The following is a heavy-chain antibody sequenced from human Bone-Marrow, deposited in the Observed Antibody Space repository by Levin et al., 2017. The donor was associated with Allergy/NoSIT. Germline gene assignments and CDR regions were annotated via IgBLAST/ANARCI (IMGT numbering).Heavy chain of an antibody. J-gene: IGHJ4*02. D-gene: IGHD1-26*01. CDR2: IRSKANCYAT. CDR1: GFTFSGSA. Sequence: GESLKISCAASGFTFSGSAMHWVRQASGKGLEWVGRIRSKANCYATAYAASVKGRFTISRDDSKNTAYLQMNSLKTEDTAVYYCMSPTTTALPDYWGQGTLVTVSS. V-gene: IGHV3-73*01. CDR3: MSPTTTALPDY.